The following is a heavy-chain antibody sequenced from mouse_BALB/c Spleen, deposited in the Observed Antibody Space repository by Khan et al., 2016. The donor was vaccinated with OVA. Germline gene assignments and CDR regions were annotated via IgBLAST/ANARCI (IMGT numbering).Heavy chain of an antibody. Sequence: QVQLQQPGAELVKAGASVKMSCKASGYTFTSYWMHWVKQRLGQGLEWFAETNPTNGRTYYNEKFKSKATLTVDKSSSTAYMLLSGPTFEDSAVYDCARSKKIVATYFDYWGQGTTVTVSS. V-gene: IGHV1S81*02. D-gene: IGHD1-1*01. J-gene: IGHJ2*01. CDR1: GYTFTSYW. CDR3: ARSKKIVATYFDY. CDR2: TNPTNGRT.